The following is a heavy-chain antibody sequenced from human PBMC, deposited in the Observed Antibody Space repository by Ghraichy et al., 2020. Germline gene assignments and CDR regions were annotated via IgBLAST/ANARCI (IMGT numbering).Heavy chain of an antibody. CDR2: IGTYNKDT. D-gene: IGHD3-22*01. CDR3: ARGSGNYYDTTGGYYVGESIDY. CDR1: GYSFTTYG. Sequence: ASVKVSGKPSGYSFTTYGITWVRQAPGQGLEWMGWIGTYNKDTKYAQTFQDRVTMTIDTSTSTAYLELRSLRSDDTAVYYCARGSGNYYDTTGGYYVGESIDYWGQGTLVTVSS. J-gene: IGHJ4*02. V-gene: IGHV1-18*01.